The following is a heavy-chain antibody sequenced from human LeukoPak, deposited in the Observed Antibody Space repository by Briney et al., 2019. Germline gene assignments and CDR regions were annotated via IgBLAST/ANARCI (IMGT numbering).Heavy chain of an antibody. CDR1: GFTFSTYW. CDR3: GRFGYEAAVDL. J-gene: IGHJ5*02. V-gene: IGHV3-7*01. Sequence: GGSVRLSCADSGFTFSTYWMTWVRLAPGKGLEWVANIEPAGSDTYYVAPVKGRFTIFRDNAKNLLYLQMNDLRADDTAVYSCGRFGYEAAVDLWGQGTLVAVS. D-gene: IGHD6-13*01. CDR2: IEPAGSDT.